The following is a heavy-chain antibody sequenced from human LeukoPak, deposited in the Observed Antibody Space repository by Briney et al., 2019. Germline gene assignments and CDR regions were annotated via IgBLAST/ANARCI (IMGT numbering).Heavy chain of an antibody. CDR1: GGSISIGSSITSGSYY. J-gene: IGHJ3*02. CDR3: ARDIYDFWSDSLVGAFDI. CDR2: ISYSGTT. Sequence: PSETLSLTCTVSGGSISIGSSITSGSYYWSWFRQPPGKGLEWVGSISYSGTTYYNPSLESRITMSVDTSRNQFSLKLTSVTTADTAVYYCARDIYDFWSDSLVGAFDIWGQGTMVTVS. V-gene: IGHV4-39*07. D-gene: IGHD3-3*01.